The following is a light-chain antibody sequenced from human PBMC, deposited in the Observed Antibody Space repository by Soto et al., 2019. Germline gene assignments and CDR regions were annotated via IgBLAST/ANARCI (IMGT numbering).Light chain of an antibody. CDR1: QSVGGS. CDR3: QQYNNWPRT. J-gene: IGKJ1*01. CDR2: HTS. V-gene: IGKV3-15*01. Sequence: ETVLTQSPGTLSLSPGERATLSCRASQSVGGSLAWYQQRPGQAPRLLVYHTSNRATGIPARFSGSGSGTEFTLTISSLQSEDFAVYYCQQYNNWPRTFGQGTKVDIK.